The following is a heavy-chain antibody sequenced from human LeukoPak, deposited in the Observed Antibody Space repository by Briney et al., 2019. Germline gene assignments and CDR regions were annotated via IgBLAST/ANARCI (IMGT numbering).Heavy chain of an antibody. V-gene: IGHV4-59*01. CDR2: IYYSGST. D-gene: IGHD6-19*01. J-gene: IGHJ6*03. CDR3: ARDETYSSDWQSNHYYYYMDV. Sequence: SETLSLTCTVSGGSISNKYWSWIRQPPGKGLEWIGYIYYSGSTNYNPSLKSRVTISVDTSKNQFSLKLGSVTAADTAVYYCARDETYSSDWQSNHYYYYMDVWGKGTTVTVSS. CDR1: GGSISNKY.